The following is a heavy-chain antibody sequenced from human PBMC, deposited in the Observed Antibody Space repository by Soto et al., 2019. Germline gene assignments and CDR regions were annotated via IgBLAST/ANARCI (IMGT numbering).Heavy chain of an antibody. CDR3: ARDCAGYSSGLYQRGGFDY. D-gene: IGHD6-19*01. J-gene: IGHJ4*02. V-gene: IGHV3-33*01. CDR1: GFTFSSYG. Sequence: QVQLVESGGGVVQPGRSLRLSCEASGFTFSSYGMHWVRQAPGKGLEWVAVIWYDGSNKYHADSVKGRFTISRDNSKNTLYLKTNSLRAEEMAVYYCARDCAGYSSGLYQRGGFDYWGQGTLVTVSS. CDR2: IWYDGSNK.